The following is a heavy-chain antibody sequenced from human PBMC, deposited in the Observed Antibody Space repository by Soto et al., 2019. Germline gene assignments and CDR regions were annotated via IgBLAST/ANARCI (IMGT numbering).Heavy chain of an antibody. CDR1: GGTFSSYA. CDR3: VRGGYYDSSGYFDFDY. Sequence: SVKVSCKASGGTFSSYAISWVRQAPGQGLEWMGGIIPIFGTANYAQKFQGRVTITADESTSTAYMELSSLRSEDTAVYYCVRGGYYDSSGYFDFDYWGQGTLVTVSS. CDR2: IIPIFGTA. V-gene: IGHV1-69*13. J-gene: IGHJ4*02. D-gene: IGHD3-22*01.